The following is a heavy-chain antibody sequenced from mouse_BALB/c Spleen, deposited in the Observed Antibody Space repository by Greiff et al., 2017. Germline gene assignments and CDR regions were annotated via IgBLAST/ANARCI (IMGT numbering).Heavy chain of an antibody. CDR3: ASYYDPFAY. CDR1: GFNIKDTY. V-gene: IGHV14-3*02. Sequence: DVHLVESGAELVKPGASVKLSCTASGFNIKDTYMHWVKQRPEQGLEWIGRIDPANGNTKYDPKFQGKATITADTSSNTAYLQLSSLTSEDTAVYYCASYYDPFAYWGQGTLVTVSA. J-gene: IGHJ3*01. D-gene: IGHD2-4*01. CDR2: IDPANGNT.